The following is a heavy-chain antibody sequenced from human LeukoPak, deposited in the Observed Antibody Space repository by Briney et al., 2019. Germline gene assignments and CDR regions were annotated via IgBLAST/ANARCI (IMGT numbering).Heavy chain of an antibody. CDR1: GYSFTSYW. CDR2: IYPGDSDT. V-gene: IGHV5-51*01. Sequence: GESLKISCKGSGYSFTSYWIGWVRQMPGKGLEWMGIIYPGDSDTRYSPSFQGQVTISADKSTSTAYLQWSSLKASDTAMYYCARRKMDYGDFLGGWFDPWGQGTLVTVSS. CDR3: ARRKMDYGDFLGGWFDP. J-gene: IGHJ5*02. D-gene: IGHD4-17*01.